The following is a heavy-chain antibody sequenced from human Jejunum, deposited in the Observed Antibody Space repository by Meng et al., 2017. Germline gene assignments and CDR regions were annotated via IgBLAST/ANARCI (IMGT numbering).Heavy chain of an antibody. Sequence: LQESGPREVKPSEALSLVCTVAGGSMNGFFGSRIRQPPGEGLEWSGYIYYSGNSNYNPALKSRVTISVDTSKTQFSPKMSFVTAADTAVYYYARDGFSIGHHFDYWGQGTLVTVSS. D-gene: IGHD2-15*01. J-gene: IGHJ4*02. CDR1: GGSMNGFF. V-gene: IGHV4-59*01. CDR2: IYYSGNS. CDR3: ARDGFSIGHHFDY.